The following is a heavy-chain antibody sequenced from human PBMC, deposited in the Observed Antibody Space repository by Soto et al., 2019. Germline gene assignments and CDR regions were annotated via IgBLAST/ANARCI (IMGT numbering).Heavy chain of an antibody. Sequence: ASVKVSCKASGYTFTSYGITWVRQAPGQGLEWMGWISAYNGNTNYAQKLQGRVTMTTYTSTSTAYMELRSLRSEDTAVYYCAREPLGPVDTFDIWGQGTMVTVSS. CDR1: GYTFTSYG. CDR3: AREPLGPVDTFDI. CDR2: ISAYNGNT. D-gene: IGHD1-26*01. J-gene: IGHJ3*02. V-gene: IGHV1-18*01.